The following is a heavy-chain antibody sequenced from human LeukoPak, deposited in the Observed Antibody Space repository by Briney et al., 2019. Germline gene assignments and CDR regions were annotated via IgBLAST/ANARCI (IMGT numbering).Heavy chain of an antibody. CDR2: IYYSGST. D-gene: IGHD2-15*01. J-gene: IGHJ4*02. CDR3: ARGIAFFDY. Sequence: SETLSLTCTVSGGSISSYYWSWIRQPPGKGLEWIGYIYYSGSTNYNPSLKSRVTISVDTSKNQFSLKLSSVTAADTAVYYCARGIAFFDYWGQGTLVTVSS. V-gene: IGHV4-59*01. CDR1: GGSISSYY.